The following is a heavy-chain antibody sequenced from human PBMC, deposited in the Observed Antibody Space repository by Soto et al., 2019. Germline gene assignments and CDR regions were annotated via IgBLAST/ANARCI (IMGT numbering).Heavy chain of an antibody. J-gene: IGHJ4*02. CDR1: GFTFSGFG. CDR3: ANGRTTVTIPGY. V-gene: IGHV3-33*06. Sequence: GGSLRLSCAASGFTFSGFGMHWVRQAPGKGLEWVAIIWYDGSDKYYADSVKGRFTISRDNSKNTLYLQMNSLRAEDTAVYYCANGRTTVTIPGYWGQGTLVTVSS. CDR2: IWYDGSDK. D-gene: IGHD4-4*01.